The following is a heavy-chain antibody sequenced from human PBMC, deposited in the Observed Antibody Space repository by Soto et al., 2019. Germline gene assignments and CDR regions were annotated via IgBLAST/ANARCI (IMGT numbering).Heavy chain of an antibody. CDR3: ARDRYYGSGYPGVDP. CDR2: IYHSGST. Sequence: SETLSLTCTVSGGSISSGGYYWSWIRQHPGKGLEWIGEIYHSGSTNYNPSLKSRVTISVDKSKNQFSLKLSSVTAADTAVYYCARDRYYGSGYPGVDPWGQGTLVTVSS. J-gene: IGHJ5*02. CDR1: GGSISSGGYY. D-gene: IGHD3-10*01. V-gene: IGHV4-31*03.